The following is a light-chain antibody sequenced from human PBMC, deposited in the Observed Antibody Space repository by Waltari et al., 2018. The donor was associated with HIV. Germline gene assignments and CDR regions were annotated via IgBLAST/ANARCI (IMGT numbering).Light chain of an antibody. J-gene: IGKJ1*01. CDR3: HQYYTTPWA. Sequence: DIVLTQSPDSLAVSLGERATIHCKASQSVLYNSNSKNSLSWYQQRPGQPPKLLIYWASTRESGVPDRFSGSASGTDFTLTISGLQAEDVAVYYCHQYYTTPWAFGQGTKVEIK. V-gene: IGKV4-1*01. CDR1: QSVLYNSNSKNS. CDR2: WAS.